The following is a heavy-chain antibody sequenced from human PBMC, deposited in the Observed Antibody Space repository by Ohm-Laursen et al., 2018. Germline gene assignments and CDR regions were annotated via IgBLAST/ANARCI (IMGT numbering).Heavy chain of an antibody. D-gene: IGHD6-19*01. CDR1: GFSFSTYT. J-gene: IGHJ4*02. V-gene: IGHV3-21*01. CDR2: VSTSGSDT. Sequence: SLRLSCSASGFSFSTYTLNWVRQAPGKGLEWVSSVSTSGSDTYYADSVKGRFTISRDNAKNSLYLQMNSLRAKDTAVYYCARDQGWVDYWGQGTLVTVSS. CDR3: ARDQGWVDY.